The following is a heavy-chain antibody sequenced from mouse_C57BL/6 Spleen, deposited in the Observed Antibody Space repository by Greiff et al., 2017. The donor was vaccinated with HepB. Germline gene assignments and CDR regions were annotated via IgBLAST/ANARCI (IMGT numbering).Heavy chain of an antibody. CDR1: GFTFSSYG. V-gene: IGHV5-6*01. J-gene: IGHJ3*01. CDR2: ISSGGSYT. Sequence: EVQVVESGGDLVKPGGSLKLSCAASGFTFSSYGMSWVRQTPDKRLEWVATISSGGSYTYYPDSVKGRFTISRDNAKNTLYLQMSSLKSEDTAMYYCARLPGSSYAWFAYWGQGTLVTVSA. CDR3: ARLPGSSYAWFAY. D-gene: IGHD1-1*01.